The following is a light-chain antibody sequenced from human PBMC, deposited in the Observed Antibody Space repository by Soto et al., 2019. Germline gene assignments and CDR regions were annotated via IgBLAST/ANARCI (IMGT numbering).Light chain of an antibody. CDR1: SSDVGAYNY. CDR2: EVT. J-gene: IGLJ3*02. V-gene: IGLV2-14*01. CDR3: SSYTSSSSWV. Sequence: QSGLTQPASVSGSPGQSITISCTGTSSDVGAYNYVSWYQQHSGKAPKLIIYEVTNRPSGVSNRFSASKSGNTASLTIFGLQAEDEADYYCSSYTSSSSWVFGGGTKVTVL.